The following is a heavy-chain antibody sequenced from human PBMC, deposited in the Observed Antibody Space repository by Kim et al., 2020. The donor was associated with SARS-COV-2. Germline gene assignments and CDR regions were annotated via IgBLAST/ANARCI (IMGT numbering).Heavy chain of an antibody. CDR2: IKEDGSMK. Sequence: GGSLRLSCAASGFTFSNYWMSWVRQAPGKGLEWVATIKEDGSMKLYVDSVRGRFTISKDNAKNSVDLQMSSLRLEDTAVYYCARDNYGDYPDWGQGTLVTVSS. D-gene: IGHD3-16*01. V-gene: IGHV3-7*01. J-gene: IGHJ4*02. CDR1: GFTFSNYW. CDR3: ARDNYGDYPD.